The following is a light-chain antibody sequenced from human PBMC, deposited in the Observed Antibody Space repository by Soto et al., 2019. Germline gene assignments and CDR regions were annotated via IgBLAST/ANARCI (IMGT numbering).Light chain of an antibody. Sequence: DIQMTQSPSSLSASVGDRVTITCRASESISRHLNWYQQKPGKAPKILIYAASSLQNGVPSRFRGSGSGTDFTLTITNLQHEDFATYYCQQTYSTLSITFGQGTRLDI. CDR2: AAS. J-gene: IGKJ5*01. V-gene: IGKV1-39*01. CDR1: ESISRH. CDR3: QQTYSTLSIT.